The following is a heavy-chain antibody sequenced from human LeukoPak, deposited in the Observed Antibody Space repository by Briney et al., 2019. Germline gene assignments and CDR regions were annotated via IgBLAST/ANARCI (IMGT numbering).Heavy chain of an antibody. CDR3: ARRAGAYSHPYDY. Sequence: ETLSLTCAVYGGSFSGYYWSWIRQPPGEGLEWVSFIYSDNTHYSDSVKGRFTISRDNSKNTLYLQMNSLRAEDTAVYYCARRAGAYSHPYDYWGQGTLVTVSS. J-gene: IGHJ4*02. CDR2: IYSDNT. D-gene: IGHD4/OR15-4a*01. V-gene: IGHV3-53*01. CDR1: GGSFSGYY.